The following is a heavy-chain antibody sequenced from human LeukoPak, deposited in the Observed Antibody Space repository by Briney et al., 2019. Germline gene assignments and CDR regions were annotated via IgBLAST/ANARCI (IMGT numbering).Heavy chain of an antibody. CDR3: ARDTHRGYSYGLNWFDP. J-gene: IGHJ5*02. D-gene: IGHD5-18*01. CDR1: GGSFSGYY. CDR2: INHSGST. V-gene: IGHV4-34*01. Sequence: PAETLSLTCAVYGGSFSGYYWSWIRQPPGKGLEWIGEINHSGSTNYNPSLKSRVTISVDTSKNQFSLKLSSVTAADTAVYYCARDTHRGYSYGLNWFDPWGQGTLVTASS.